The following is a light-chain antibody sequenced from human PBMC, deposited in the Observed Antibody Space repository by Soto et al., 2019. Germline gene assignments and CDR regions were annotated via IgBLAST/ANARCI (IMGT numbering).Light chain of an antibody. CDR1: SSDVGGYDY. V-gene: IGLV2-14*01. CDR2: EVS. CDR3: SSYTSSSTDV. J-gene: IGLJ1*01. Sequence: VLTQPASVSGSPGQSITISCTGTSSDVGGYDYVSWYQHHPGKAPKLTIYEVSNRPSGVSNRFSGSKSGNTASLTISGLQAEDEAEYYCSSYTSSSTDVFGTGTKVTVL.